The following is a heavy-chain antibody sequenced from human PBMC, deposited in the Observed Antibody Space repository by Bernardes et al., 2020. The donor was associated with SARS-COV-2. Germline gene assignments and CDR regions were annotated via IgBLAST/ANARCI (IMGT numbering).Heavy chain of an antibody. CDR2: INPNSGAP. CDR3: ARDPIRMAAHWFDP. D-gene: IGHD2-8*01. J-gene: IGHJ5*02. CDR1: GYTFTAYY. Sequence: ASVKVSCKASGYTFTAYYIHWVRQAPGQGLEWMGWINPNSGAPSYSQKFQGRITMSRDTSITTAYMELNRLTSDDTAMYYCARDPIRMAAHWFDPWGQGTLVTVSS. V-gene: IGHV1-2*02.